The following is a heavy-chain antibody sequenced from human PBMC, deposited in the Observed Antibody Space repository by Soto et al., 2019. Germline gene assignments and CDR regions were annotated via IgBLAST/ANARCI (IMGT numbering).Heavy chain of an antibody. J-gene: IGHJ6*03. CDR2: INPNGGVT. D-gene: IGHD5-12*01. CDR1: GDTFNDYY. CDR3: AGESGGATATLDYYYCYMDV. Sequence: QVQLVQSGAEVKKPGASVTVSCRSSGDTFNDYYIHWVRQAPGQGLEWMGWINPNGGVTKYAQKFQGWVSMTRDTSIRTVYMQLSRLRSDDTAVYYCAGESGGATATLDYYYCYMDVWGTGTTVTVSS. V-gene: IGHV1-2*04.